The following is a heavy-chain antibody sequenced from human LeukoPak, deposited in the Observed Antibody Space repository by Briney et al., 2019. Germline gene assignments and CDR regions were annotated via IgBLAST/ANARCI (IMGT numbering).Heavy chain of an antibody. CDR1: GGSISRDY. CDR2: IYYTGST. D-gene: IGHD6-13*01. J-gene: IGHJ4*02. Sequence: SETLSLTCTVSGGSISRDYWSWIRQPPGKGLEWIGYIYYTGSTNYNPSLNSRVTISLETSKNQFSLNLSSVTAADTAVYYCARDRPGGSSIDYWGQGILVTVSS. CDR3: ARDRPGGSSIDY. V-gene: IGHV4-59*01.